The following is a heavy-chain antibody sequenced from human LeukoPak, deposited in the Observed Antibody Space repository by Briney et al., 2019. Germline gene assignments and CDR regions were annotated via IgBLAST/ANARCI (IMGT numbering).Heavy chain of an antibody. D-gene: IGHD3-10*01. CDR2: IYYSGST. V-gene: IGHV4-59*08. CDR1: GGSISSYY. J-gene: IGHJ4*02. CDR3: ASSYYFNGFDY. Sequence: SETLSLTCTVSGGSISSYYWSWIRQPPGKGLEWIGYIYYSGSTNYNPSLKSRVTISVDTSKNQFSLKLSSVTAADTAVYYCASSYYFNGFDYWGQGTLVTVSS.